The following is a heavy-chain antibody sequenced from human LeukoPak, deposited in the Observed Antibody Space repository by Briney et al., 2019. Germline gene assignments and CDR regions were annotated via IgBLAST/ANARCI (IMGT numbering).Heavy chain of an antibody. D-gene: IGHD1-1*01. CDR2: IYYSGST. CDR3: ARDPTGLHDVAWFDP. Sequence: SETLSLTCTVSGDSISSYYWSWIRQPPGKGLEWIGYIYYSGSTNYNPSLKSRVTISVDTSKNQFSLKLSSVTAADTAVYYCARDPTGLHDVAWFDPWGQGTLVTVSS. V-gene: IGHV4-59*01. CDR1: GDSISSYY. J-gene: IGHJ5*02.